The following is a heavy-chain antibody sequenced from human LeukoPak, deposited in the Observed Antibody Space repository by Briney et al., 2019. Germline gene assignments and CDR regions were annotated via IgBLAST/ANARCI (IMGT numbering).Heavy chain of an antibody. Sequence: GGSLRLSCAASGFTFSSYSMNWVRQAPGKGLEWVSSISSSSSYIYYADSVKGRFTISRDNAKNSLYLQMNSLRAEDTAVYYCARGPPRFGELFPFDYWGQGTLVTVSS. CDR2: ISSSSSYI. J-gene: IGHJ4*02. V-gene: IGHV3-21*01. CDR1: GFTFSSYS. CDR3: ARGPPRFGELFPFDY. D-gene: IGHD3-10*01.